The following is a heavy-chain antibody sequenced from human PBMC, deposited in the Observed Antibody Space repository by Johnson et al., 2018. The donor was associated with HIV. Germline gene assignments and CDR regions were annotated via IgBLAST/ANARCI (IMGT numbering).Heavy chain of an antibody. J-gene: IGHJ3*02. CDR2: ISYDGSNK. D-gene: IGHD2-15*01. CDR3: AKDQYGSSYDI. Sequence: QVQLVESGGGLVQPGGSLRLSCAASGFTFSSYDMHWVRQPTGKGLEWVAIISYDGSNKYYADSVKGRFTISRDNSKNTLYLQMNSLRPEETAVYYCAKDQYGSSYDIWGQGTMVTVSS. V-gene: IGHV3-30*18. CDR1: GFTFSSYD.